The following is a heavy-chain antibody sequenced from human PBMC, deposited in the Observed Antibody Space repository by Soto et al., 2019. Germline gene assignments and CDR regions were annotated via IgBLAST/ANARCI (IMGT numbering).Heavy chain of an antibody. Sequence: SVKVSCKASGFTFTSSAVQWVRQARGQRLEWIGWIVVGSGNTNYAQKFQERVTITRDMSTSTAYMELSSLRSEDTAVYYCAADSTAVAGTRFDFWGQGTLVIVSS. CDR2: IVVGSGNT. D-gene: IGHD6-19*01. J-gene: IGHJ5*01. V-gene: IGHV1-58*01. CDR3: AADSTAVAGTRFDF. CDR1: GFTFTSSA.